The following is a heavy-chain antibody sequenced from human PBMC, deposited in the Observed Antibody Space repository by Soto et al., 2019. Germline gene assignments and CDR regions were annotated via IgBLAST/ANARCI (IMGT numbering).Heavy chain of an antibody. J-gene: IGHJ6*02. CDR1: GGSISSYY. CDR3: ARDPRGDYSNYVGGMDV. Sequence: SETLSLTCTVSGGSISSYYWSWIRQPPGKGLEWIGYIYYSGSTNYNPSLKSRVTISVDTSKNQFSLKLSSVAAADTAVYYCARDPRGDYSNYVGGMDVWGQGITVTVSS. V-gene: IGHV4-59*01. D-gene: IGHD4-4*01. CDR2: IYYSGST.